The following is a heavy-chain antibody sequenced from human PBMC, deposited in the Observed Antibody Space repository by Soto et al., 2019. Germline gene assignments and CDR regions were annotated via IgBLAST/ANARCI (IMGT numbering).Heavy chain of an antibody. V-gene: IGHV4-30-4*01. J-gene: IGHJ6*02. CDR1: GGSITSGDFY. CDR2: IYYTGTT. Sequence: SETLSLTCTVSGGSITSGDFYWTWIRQPPGKGLEWIGYIYYTGTTYYNPSLENRVSISVATTKNQFSLTLASVTAADTAVYSYARDEGGVVPHSLLFGLDVWGQGTTVTVSS. D-gene: IGHD2-2*01. CDR3: ARDEGGVVPHSLLFGLDV.